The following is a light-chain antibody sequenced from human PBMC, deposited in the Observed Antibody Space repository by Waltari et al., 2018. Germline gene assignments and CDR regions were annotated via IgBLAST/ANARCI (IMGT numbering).Light chain of an antibody. Sequence: EIVMTQSPATLSVSPGERATLSCRASQSVSSNLAWYQQKPGQAPRLLIYGASTRATGIQARFSGSGSGTEFTLTISSMQSEDFAVYYCQQYNNWPFWTFGQGTKVEIK. CDR1: QSVSSN. J-gene: IGKJ1*01. CDR3: QQYNNWPFWT. V-gene: IGKV3-15*01. CDR2: GAS.